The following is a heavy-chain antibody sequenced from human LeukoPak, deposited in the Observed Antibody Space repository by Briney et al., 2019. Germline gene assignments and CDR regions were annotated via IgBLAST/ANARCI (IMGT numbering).Heavy chain of an antibody. CDR2: IYYSGST. CDR1: GGSISSYY. D-gene: IGHD6-19*01. Sequence: PSETLSLTCTVSGGSISSYYWSWIRQPPGKGLEWIGHIYYSGSTSYNPSLKSRVTISVDTSKNQFSLKLTSVTAADTAVYYCAGGGGWYFSYFAYWGKGPLSPSPQ. CDR3: AGGGGWYFSYFAY. V-gene: IGHV4-59*01. J-gene: IGHJ4*03.